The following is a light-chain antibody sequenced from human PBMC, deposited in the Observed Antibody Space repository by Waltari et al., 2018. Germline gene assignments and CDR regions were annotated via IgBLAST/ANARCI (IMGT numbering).Light chain of an antibody. Sequence: DIVLTQSPATLSLSPGERATLSCRASQSVANYLAWYQQKPGQSPRLLIDDVSKRATDIPARFSGSGFATDFTLTISDLKPEDIAVYYCQQRNKWPVTFGGGTKVEIK. CDR2: DVS. V-gene: IGKV3-11*01. CDR3: QQRNKWPVT. J-gene: IGKJ4*01. CDR1: QSVANY.